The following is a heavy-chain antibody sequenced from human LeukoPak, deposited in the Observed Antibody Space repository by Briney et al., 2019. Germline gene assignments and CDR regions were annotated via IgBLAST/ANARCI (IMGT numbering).Heavy chain of an antibody. D-gene: IGHD1-26*01. CDR1: GLTFISSG. V-gene: IGHV3-30*02. J-gene: IGHJ4*02. CDR2: IRYDETNK. Sequence: GGSLRLSCAASGLTFISSGMHWVRQAPGKGLEWVAFIRYDETNKHYADSVKGRFTISRDNSKNTLYLQMNSLRSEDTAVYYCAKGVYGGSSGGFYFDYWGQGALVTVSS. CDR3: AKGVYGGSSGGFYFDY.